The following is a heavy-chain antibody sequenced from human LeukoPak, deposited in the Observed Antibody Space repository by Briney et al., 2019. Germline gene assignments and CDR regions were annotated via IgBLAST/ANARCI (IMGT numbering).Heavy chain of an antibody. V-gene: IGHV1-69*06. Sequence: GASVKVSCKASGGAFSSYAVSWARQAPGQGLEWMGGIFPIFGTANYAQKFQGRVTITADKSTSTAYMELSSLRSEDTAVYYCASDRNHGIVVVVAWTNAFDIWGQGTMVTVSS. D-gene: IGHD2-15*01. CDR2: IFPIFGTA. J-gene: IGHJ3*02. CDR3: ASDRNHGIVVVVAWTNAFDI. CDR1: GGAFSSYA.